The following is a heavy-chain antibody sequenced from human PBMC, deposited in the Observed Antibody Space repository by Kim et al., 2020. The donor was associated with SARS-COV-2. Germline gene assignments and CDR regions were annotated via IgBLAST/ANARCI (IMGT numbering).Heavy chain of an antibody. Sequence: SETLSLTCTVSGGSISSSSYYWGWIRQPPGKGLEWIGSIYYSGSTYYNPSLKSRVTISVDTSKNQFSLKLSSVTAADTAVYYCASFRHCSSTSCYYSDYWGQGTLVTVSS. CDR1: GGSISSSSYY. D-gene: IGHD2-2*01. V-gene: IGHV4-39*01. J-gene: IGHJ4*02. CDR3: ASFRHCSSTSCYYSDY. CDR2: IYYSGST.